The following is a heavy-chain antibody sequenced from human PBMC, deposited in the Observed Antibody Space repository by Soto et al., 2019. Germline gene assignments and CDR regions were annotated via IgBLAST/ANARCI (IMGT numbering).Heavy chain of an antibody. Sequence: PSETLSLTCTVSGGSISSSSYYWCWIRQPPGRGLECSGSIYYSGSTYYNPSLKSRVTISVDTSKNQFSLKLSSVTAADTAVYYCARTDTGSSGWCGEPLSAGRVLDYWGQGIMVTVSS. V-gene: IGHV4-39*01. CDR1: GGSISSSSYY. D-gene: IGHD6-19*01. CDR2: IYYSGST. CDR3: ARTDTGSSGWCGEPLSAGRVLDY. J-gene: IGHJ4*02.